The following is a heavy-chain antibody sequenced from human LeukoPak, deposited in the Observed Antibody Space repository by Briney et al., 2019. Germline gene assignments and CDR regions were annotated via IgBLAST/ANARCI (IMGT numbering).Heavy chain of an antibody. CDR2: MNPNSGNT. Sequence: ASVKVSCKASGYTFSSYVIYWVRQATGLGPEWMGWMNPNSGNTGYAQKFQGRVTMTRNTSISTAYLELSSLTSEDTAVYYCARGPNKYDGGNSGSAWFDPWGQGSLVTVSS. CDR1: GYTFSSYV. D-gene: IGHD4-23*01. CDR3: ARGPNKYDGGNSGSAWFDP. V-gene: IGHV1-8*01. J-gene: IGHJ5*02.